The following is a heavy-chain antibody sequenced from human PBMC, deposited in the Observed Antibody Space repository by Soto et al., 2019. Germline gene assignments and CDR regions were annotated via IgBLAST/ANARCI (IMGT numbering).Heavy chain of an antibody. CDR2: ISGRGSST. D-gene: IGHD6-13*01. CDR3: TKSLGVLRDNSWANHFDS. CDR1: GFTFSNYA. Sequence: PGGSLRLSCAASGFTFSNYAMSWVRQAPGKGLEWVSVISGRGSSTYSADSVKGRLTISRDNSKNTVNLQMDSLRAEDTAVYYCTKSLGVLRDNSWANHFDSCAHEALVTISS. J-gene: IGHJ5*01. V-gene: IGHV3-23*01.